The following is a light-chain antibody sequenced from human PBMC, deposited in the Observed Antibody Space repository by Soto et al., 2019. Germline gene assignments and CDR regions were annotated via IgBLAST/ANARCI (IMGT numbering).Light chain of an antibody. Sequence: VMSHARISLRVTPGEPASISCRSSQSLLHSKGYNYLDLYLQKPGQSPQLLIFLSSNRASGVPDRFSGSGSGTDITLKISIVVAEDLGVYYLMLPLQLPWTIGQGTRLEI. CDR1: QSLLHSKGYNY. J-gene: IGKJ5*01. CDR2: LSS. CDR3: MLPLQLPWT. V-gene: IGKV2-28*01.